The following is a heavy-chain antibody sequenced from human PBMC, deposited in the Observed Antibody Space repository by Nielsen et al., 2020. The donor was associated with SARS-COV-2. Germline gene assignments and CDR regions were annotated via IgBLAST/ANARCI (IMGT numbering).Heavy chain of an antibody. D-gene: IGHD6-6*01. J-gene: IGHJ4*02. V-gene: IGHV1-24*01. CDR3: AREGSSPVDY. CDR1: GYTLTELS. CDR2: FDPEDGET. Sequence: ASVKVSCKVSGYTLTELSMHWVRQAPGKGLEWMGGFDPEDGETIYAQKFQGRVTMTRNTSISTAYMELSSLRSEDTAVYYCAREGSSPVDYWGQGTLVTVSS.